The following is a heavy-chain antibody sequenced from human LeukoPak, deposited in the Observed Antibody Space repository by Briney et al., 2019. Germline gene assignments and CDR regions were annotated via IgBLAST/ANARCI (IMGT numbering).Heavy chain of an antibody. D-gene: IGHD6-13*01. CDR3: ARTPIAAAGTIGNFDY. CDR2: ISGSGGST. Sequence: GGSLRLSCAASGFTFSSYAMSWVRQAPGKGLEWVSAISGSGGSTYYADSVKGRFTISRDNSKNTLYLQMNSLRAEDTAVYYCARTPIAAAGTIGNFDYWGQGTLVTVSS. CDR1: GFTFSSYA. V-gene: IGHV3-23*01. J-gene: IGHJ4*02.